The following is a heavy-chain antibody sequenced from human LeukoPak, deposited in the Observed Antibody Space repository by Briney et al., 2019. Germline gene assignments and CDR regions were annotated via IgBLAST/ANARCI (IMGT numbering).Heavy chain of an antibody. CDR3: SRVYYYMDV. CDR2: ISSSGSTI. V-gene: IGHV3-48*03. CDR1: GFTFSSYE. J-gene: IGHJ6*03. Sequence: GGSLRLSCAASGFTFSSYEMNWVRQAPGKGLEWVSYISSSGSTIYYAYSVKGRLTSSRDNAKNSLYLQMNSLRAEDTAVYYCSRVYYYMDVWGKGTTVTVSS.